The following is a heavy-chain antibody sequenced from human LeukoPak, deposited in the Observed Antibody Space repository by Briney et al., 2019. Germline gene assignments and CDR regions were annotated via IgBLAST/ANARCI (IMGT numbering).Heavy chain of an antibody. J-gene: IGHJ4*02. CDR1: GFTFSDYY. Sequence: GGSLRLSCAASGFTFSDYYMSWIRQAPGKGLEWVSYISSSGSTIYYADSVKGQFTISRDNAKNSLYLQMNSLRAEDTAVYYCARMVRGVMYYFDYWGQGTLVTVSS. V-gene: IGHV3-11*01. CDR2: ISSSGSTI. CDR3: ARMVRGVMYYFDY. D-gene: IGHD3-10*01.